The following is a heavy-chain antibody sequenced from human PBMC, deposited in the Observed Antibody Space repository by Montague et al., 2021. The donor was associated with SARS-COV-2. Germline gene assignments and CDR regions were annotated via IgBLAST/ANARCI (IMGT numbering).Heavy chain of an antibody. CDR1: GFTYSKYG. CDR2: ISISDGNT. V-gene: IGHV3-23*01. J-gene: IGHJ3*02. CDR3: AKDRQLVGDDAFDI. Sequence: SLRLSCAASGFTYSKYGVHWVRQAPGKGLEWVSTISISDGNTYYADSVKGRFTISRDKSKNTLYLQMNSLRAEDTAVYYCAKDRQLVGDDAFDIWGQGTMVTVSS. D-gene: IGHD6-13*01.